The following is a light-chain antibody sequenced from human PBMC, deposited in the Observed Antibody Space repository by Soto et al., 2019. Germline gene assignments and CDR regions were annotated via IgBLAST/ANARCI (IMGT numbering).Light chain of an antibody. CDR1: QSFSSN. J-gene: IGKJ2*02. CDR2: GSS. CDR3: QQYNKWPPWT. Sequence: ERVMTQSPATLSVSPGESDTLACRASQSFSSNLAWYQQKPGQAPRLLIYGSSTRATGIPARFSGSRSGTEFTLTISSLQSEDFAVYYCQQYNKWPPWTFGPGTNRAIK. V-gene: IGKV3-15*01.